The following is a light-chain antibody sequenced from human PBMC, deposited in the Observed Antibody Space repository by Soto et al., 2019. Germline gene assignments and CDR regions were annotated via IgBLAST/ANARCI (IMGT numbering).Light chain of an antibody. V-gene: IGLV3-21*02. CDR3: QVWDSRDHPDWV. J-gene: IGLJ3*02. CDR1: NIGRKG. Sequence: SYELTQPPSVSVAPGQTARITCESDNIGRKGVHWYQQKPGQAPVPVVNDDSDPPSGIPERFSGSNSGNTATLTITRVEVGDEADYYGQVWDSRDHPDWVFGGGTKLTVL. CDR2: DDS.